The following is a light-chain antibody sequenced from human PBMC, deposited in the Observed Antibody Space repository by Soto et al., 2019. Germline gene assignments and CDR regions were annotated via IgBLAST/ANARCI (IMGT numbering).Light chain of an antibody. CDR3: QAWDSSTLDV. CDR2: QDT. J-gene: IGLJ1*01. Sequence: SYELTQPPSVSVSPGQTASITCSGDKLGDKFVCWYQQQPGQSPVLVIYQDTRRPSGIPERFSGSNSGNTATLTISGTQAMDEADYYCQAWDSSTLDVFGTGTKLTVL. V-gene: IGLV3-1*01. CDR1: KLGDKF.